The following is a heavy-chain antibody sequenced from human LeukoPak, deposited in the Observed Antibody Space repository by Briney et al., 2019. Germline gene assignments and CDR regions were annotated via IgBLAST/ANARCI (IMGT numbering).Heavy chain of an antibody. CDR3: AKELGGGYSYGAVDY. Sequence: GGSLRLSCAASGFTFSSYAMSWVRQAPGKGLEWVSAISGSGGSTYYGDSVKGRFTISRDNSKNTLYLQMNSLRAEDTAVYYCAKELGGGYSYGAVDYWGQGTLVTVSS. CDR2: ISGSGGST. V-gene: IGHV3-23*01. J-gene: IGHJ4*02. CDR1: GFTFSSYA. D-gene: IGHD5-18*01.